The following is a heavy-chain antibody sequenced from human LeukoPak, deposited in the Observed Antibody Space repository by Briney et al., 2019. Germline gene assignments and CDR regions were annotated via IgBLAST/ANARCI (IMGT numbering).Heavy chain of an antibody. D-gene: IGHD3-9*01. Sequence: PSETLSLTCTVSGGSISSYYWSWIRQSPGKGLEWIGYIYNTGSTNHNPSLKSRVTILVDTSKNRFSLKLGSVTAADTAVYYCAREGGTGYYYDYWGQGTLVTVSS. CDR2: IYNTGST. CDR3: AREGGTGYYYDY. CDR1: GGSISSYY. V-gene: IGHV4-59*01. J-gene: IGHJ4*02.